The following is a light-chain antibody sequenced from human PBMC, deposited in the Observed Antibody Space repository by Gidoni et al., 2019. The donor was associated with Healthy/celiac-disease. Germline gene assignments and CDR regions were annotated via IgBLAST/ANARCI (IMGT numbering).Light chain of an antibody. J-gene: IGKJ2*04. Sequence: DIVMTQSPDSLAVSLCDRATINCKSSQSVLYSSNNKNYLAWYQQKPGQPPKLLIYWASTRESGVPDRFSGSGSGTDFTLTISSLQAEDVAVYYCQQYYSTPCSFGQGTKLEIK. CDR2: WAS. V-gene: IGKV4-1*01. CDR1: QSVLYSSNNKNY. CDR3: QQYYSTPCS.